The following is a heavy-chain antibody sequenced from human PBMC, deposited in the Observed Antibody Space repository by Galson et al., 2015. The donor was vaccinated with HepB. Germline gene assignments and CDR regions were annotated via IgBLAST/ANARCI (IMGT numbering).Heavy chain of an antibody. CDR3: ARGTRCSSTSCYGGWFDP. Sequence: SVKVSCKASGYTFTSYGISWVRQAPGQGLEWMGWISAYNGNTNYAQKLQGRVTMTTDTSTSTAYMELRSLRSDDTAVYYCARGTRCSSTSCYGGWFDPWGQGTLVTVSS. CDR2: ISAYNGNT. CDR1: GYTFTSYG. J-gene: IGHJ5*02. V-gene: IGHV1-18*01. D-gene: IGHD2-2*01.